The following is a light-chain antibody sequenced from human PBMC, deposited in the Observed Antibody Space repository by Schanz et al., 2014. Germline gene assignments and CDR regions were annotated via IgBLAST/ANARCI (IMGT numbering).Light chain of an antibody. Sequence: QSVLTQPPSASGSPGQSVTISCTGTSSDIGRYNYVSWYQHHPGKAPKLLIYDVTNRPSGVSNRFSGSKSGNTASLTISGLQAEDEADYYCQSYDSSLSAWVFGGGTKLTVL. CDR1: SSDIGRYNY. J-gene: IGLJ3*02. V-gene: IGLV2-14*01. CDR3: QSYDSSLSAWV. CDR2: DVT.